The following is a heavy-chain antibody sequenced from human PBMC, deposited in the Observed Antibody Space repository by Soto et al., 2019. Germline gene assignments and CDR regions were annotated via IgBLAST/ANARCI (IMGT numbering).Heavy chain of an antibody. CDR3: ANVFFWSAVFHYVC. V-gene: IGHV3-9*01. CDR2: ISWNSGNI. Sequence: PRHPNAASGGMLGHYSMHGCRQVPGKSMEWVSSISWNSGNIAYADSVKGRFIISRDNAKNSLHLQMNSLRPEDTALYYCANVFFWSAVFHYVCSVQG. CDR1: GGMLGHYS. D-gene: IGHD2-8*02. J-gene: IGHJ4*02.